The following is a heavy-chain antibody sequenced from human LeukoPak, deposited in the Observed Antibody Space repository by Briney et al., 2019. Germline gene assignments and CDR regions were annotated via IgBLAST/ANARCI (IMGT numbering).Heavy chain of an antibody. V-gene: IGHV4-38-2*02. J-gene: IGHJ4*02. CDR3: ARVIDVAAAGYFDS. Sequence: SETLSLTCTVSGFSITTGYYWAWIRQPPGKGLEWIGTIFRIGSTYYNPSLKSRVTISVDTSKNQFSLKLSSVTAADTALYYCARVIDVAAAGYFDSWGQGTQVTVTS. CDR1: GFSITTGYY. D-gene: IGHD6-13*01. CDR2: IFRIGST.